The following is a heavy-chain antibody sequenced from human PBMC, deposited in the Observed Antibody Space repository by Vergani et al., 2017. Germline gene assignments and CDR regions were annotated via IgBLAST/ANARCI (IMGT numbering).Heavy chain of an antibody. Sequence: VQLVESGGGVVQPGRSLRLSCAASGFTFSSYVMHWVRQAPGKGLEWVSSISSSSSYIYYADSVKGRFTISRDNAKNSLYLQMNSLRAEDTAVYYCARELLGDGSSWYYYYYGMDVWGQGTTVTVSS. CDR3: ARELLGDGSSWYYYYYGMDV. V-gene: IGHV3-21*01. J-gene: IGHJ6*02. CDR2: ISSSSSYI. CDR1: GFTFSSYV. D-gene: IGHD6-13*01.